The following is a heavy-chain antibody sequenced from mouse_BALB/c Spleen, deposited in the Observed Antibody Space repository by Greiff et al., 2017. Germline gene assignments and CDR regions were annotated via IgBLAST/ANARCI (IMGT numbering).Heavy chain of an antibody. CDR1: GYTFTSYW. CDR3: TRGWTARATRDFDY. Sequence: QVQLQQPGAELVRPGASVKLSCKASGYTFTSYWINWVKQRPGQGLEWIGNIYPSDSYTNYNQKFKDKATLTVDKSSSTAYMQLSSPTSEDSAVYYCTRGWTARATRDFDYWGQGTTLTVSS. CDR2: IYPSDSYT. J-gene: IGHJ2*01. D-gene: IGHD3-2*01. V-gene: IGHV1-69*02.